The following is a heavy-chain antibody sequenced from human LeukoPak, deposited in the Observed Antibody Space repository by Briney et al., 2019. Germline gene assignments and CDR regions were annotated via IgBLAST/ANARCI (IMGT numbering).Heavy chain of an antibody. CDR3: AKDRGSSGSDWFDP. J-gene: IGHJ5*02. D-gene: IGHD6-19*01. CDR1: GFTFSIYG. CDR2: IWYDGSNK. V-gene: IGHV3-33*06. Sequence: GGSLRLSCAASGFTFSIYGMHWVRQAPGKGLEWVAVIWYDGSNKYYADSVKGRFTISRDNSKNTLYLQMNSLRAEDTAVYYCAKDRGSSGSDWFDPWGQGTLVTVSS.